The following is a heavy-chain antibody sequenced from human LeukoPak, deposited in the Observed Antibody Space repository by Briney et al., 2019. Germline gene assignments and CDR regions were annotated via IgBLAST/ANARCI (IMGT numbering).Heavy chain of an antibody. D-gene: IGHD3-10*01. CDR2: ISYDGSNK. J-gene: IGHJ4*02. CDR3: AHYYGSGSYFLGNYFDY. V-gene: IGHV3-30*04. Sequence: GGSLRLSCAASGFTFSSYAMHWVRQAPGKGLERVAVISYDGSNKYYADSVKGRFTISRDNSKNTLYLQMNSLRAEDTAVYYCAHYYGSGSYFLGNYFDYWGQGTLVTVSS. CDR1: GFTFSSYA.